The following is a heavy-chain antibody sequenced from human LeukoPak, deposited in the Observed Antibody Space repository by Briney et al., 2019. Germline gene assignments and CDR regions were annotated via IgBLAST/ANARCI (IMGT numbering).Heavy chain of an antibody. D-gene: IGHD6-19*01. CDR1: GFTFSSYV. CDR3: ARETVTVAGGIDY. CDR2: ISDDGNNK. V-gene: IGHV3-30-3*01. Sequence: GGSLRLSCAASGFTFSSYVMHWLRQAPGQGLEWVSVISDDGNNKYYADSVKGRFTISRDNSKITLYLQMNSLRAEDMAVYYCARETVTVAGGIDYWGQGTLVTVSS. J-gene: IGHJ4*02.